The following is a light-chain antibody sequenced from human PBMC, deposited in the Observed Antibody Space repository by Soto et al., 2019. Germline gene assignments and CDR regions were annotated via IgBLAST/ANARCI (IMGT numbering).Light chain of an antibody. CDR3: QQYNSDPLT. CDR1: QSISSW. J-gene: IGKJ4*01. V-gene: IGKV1-5*03. CDR2: KAS. Sequence: DIQMTQSPSTLSASVGDRVTITCRASQSISSWLAWYQQKPGKAPNLLIYKASSLESGDPSRFSGSGSGIEFTLPIRSLQPDDFATYYCQQYNSDPLTFGGGTKVEIK.